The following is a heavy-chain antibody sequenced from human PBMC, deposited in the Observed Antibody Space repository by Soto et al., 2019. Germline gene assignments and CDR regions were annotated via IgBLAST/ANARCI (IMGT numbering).Heavy chain of an antibody. V-gene: IGHV3-23*01. J-gene: IGHJ4*02. CDR3: AKSKEGTVTTFDY. CDR1: GFTFSSYA. CDR2: ISGSGGST. D-gene: IGHD4-17*01. Sequence: GGSLRLCCAASGFTFSSYAMSRVRQAPGKGLEWVSAISGSGGSTYYADSVKGRFTISRDNSKNTLYPQMNSLRAEDTAVYYCAKSKEGTVTTFDYWGQGTLVTVPQ.